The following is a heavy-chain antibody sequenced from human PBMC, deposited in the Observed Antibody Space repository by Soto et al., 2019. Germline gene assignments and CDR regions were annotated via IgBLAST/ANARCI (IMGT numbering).Heavy chain of an antibody. CDR1: GGSFSGYY. CDR3: ARGPGWYDFWSGCYDPAYYFGMDV. D-gene: IGHD3-3*01. J-gene: IGHJ6*02. V-gene: IGHV4-34*01. Sequence: SETLSLTCAVYGGSFSGYYWSWIRQPPGKGLEWIGEINHSGSTNYNPSLKSRVTISVDTSKNQFSLKLSSVTAADTAVYYCARGPGWYDFWSGCYDPAYYFGMDVWGQGTTVTVSS. CDR2: INHSGST.